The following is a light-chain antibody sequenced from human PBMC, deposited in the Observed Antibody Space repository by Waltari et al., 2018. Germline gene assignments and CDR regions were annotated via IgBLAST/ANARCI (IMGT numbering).Light chain of an antibody. CDR1: QILSDSY. J-gene: IGKJ1*01. Sequence: EIVLTQSPATLSLSPGERATLSCRASQILSDSYLAWYQQKPGQSPRLLFFGASIRATGIPERFSSSGSGADFTLTISRLEPEDFAVYYCQQFGSSPRTFGQGTKVEFK. CDR2: GAS. CDR3: QQFGSSPRT. V-gene: IGKV3-20*01.